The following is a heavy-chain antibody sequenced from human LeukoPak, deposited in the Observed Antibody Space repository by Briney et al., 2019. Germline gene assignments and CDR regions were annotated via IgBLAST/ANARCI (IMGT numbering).Heavy chain of an antibody. CDR2: INSRSTTI. D-gene: IGHD3-10*01. V-gene: IGHV3-48*02. CDR3: AREDPSGYGSVDY. Sequence: GGSLRLSCAVSGFTFSSYSMNWVRQAPGKGLEWVSYINSRSTTILYADSVKGRFTISRDNAKNSLYLQMNSLRDEDTAVYYCAREDPSGYGSVDYWGLGTLVTVSS. CDR1: GFTFSSYS. J-gene: IGHJ4*02.